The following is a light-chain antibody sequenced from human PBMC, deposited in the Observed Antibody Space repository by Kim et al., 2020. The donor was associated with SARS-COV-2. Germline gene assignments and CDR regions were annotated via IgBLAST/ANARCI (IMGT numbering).Light chain of an antibody. Sequence: ATLSVCPGERAALSCRASQSVSSQLAWYQQKPGQPPRLLIYGASTRATGIPARFSGSGSGTEFTLTISSLQSEDFAVYYCQHPGTFGQGTKVDIK. CDR3: QHPGT. CDR1: QSVSSQ. CDR2: GAS. V-gene: IGKV3-15*01. J-gene: IGKJ1*01.